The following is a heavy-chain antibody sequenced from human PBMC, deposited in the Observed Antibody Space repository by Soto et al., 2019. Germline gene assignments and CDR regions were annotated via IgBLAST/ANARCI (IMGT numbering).Heavy chain of an antibody. V-gene: IGHV1-8*02. CDR2: MNPNSGNT. CDR1: GYTFTSYG. D-gene: IGHD3-9*01. Sequence: GASVKVSCKASGYTFTSYGINWVRQATGQGLEWMGWMNPNSGNTGYAQKFQGRVTMTRNTSISTAYMELSSLRPEDTAVYYCARDLRPYDILTGYYSDLFDYWGQGTLVTVSS. J-gene: IGHJ4*02. CDR3: ARDLRPYDILTGYYSDLFDY.